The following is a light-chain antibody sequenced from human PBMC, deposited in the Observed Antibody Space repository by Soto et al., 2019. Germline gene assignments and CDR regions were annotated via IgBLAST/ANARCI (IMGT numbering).Light chain of an antibody. V-gene: IGKV1-39*01. CDR1: QNISSY. CDR3: QQLNSYPLT. CDR2: AAS. J-gene: IGKJ4*01. Sequence: IQMTQSPSSLSASVGDRVTITCRAGQNISSYLNWYQQKPGKAPKLLIYAASSLQSGVPSRFSGSGSGTDFTLTISSLQPEDFATYYCQQLNSYPLTFGGGTKVDI.